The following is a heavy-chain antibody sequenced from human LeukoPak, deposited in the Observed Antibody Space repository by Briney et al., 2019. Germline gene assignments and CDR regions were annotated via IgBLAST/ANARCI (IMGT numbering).Heavy chain of an antibody. J-gene: IGHJ6*03. V-gene: IGHV3-23*01. CDR2: ISGSGGST. CDR1: GFTFSSYA. Sequence: GGSLRLSCAASGFTFSSYAMSWVRQAPGKGLEWVSAISGSGGSTYYADSVKGRFTISRDNSKNTLYLQMNSLRAEDTAVYYCAKGGGSTSPRGYYYYMDVWGKGTTVTVSS. D-gene: IGHD2-2*01. CDR3: AKGGGSTSPRGYYYYMDV.